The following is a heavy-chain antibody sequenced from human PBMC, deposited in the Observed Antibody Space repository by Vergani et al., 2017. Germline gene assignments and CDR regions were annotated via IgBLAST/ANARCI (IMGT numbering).Heavy chain of an antibody. D-gene: IGHD3-10*01. Sequence: QVQLQQWGAGLLKPSETLSLTCAVYGGSFSGYYWSWIRQPPGKGLEWIGEINHRGSTNYNPSLKSRVTISVDTSKNQFSLKLSSVTAADTAVYYCARGLRGVSVPFDYWGQGTLVTVSS. J-gene: IGHJ4*02. V-gene: IGHV4-34*01. CDR2: INHRGST. CDR1: GGSFSGYY. CDR3: ARGLRGVSVPFDY.